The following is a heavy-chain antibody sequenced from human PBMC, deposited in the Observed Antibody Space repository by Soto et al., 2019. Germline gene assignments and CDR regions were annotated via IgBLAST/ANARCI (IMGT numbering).Heavy chain of an antibody. Sequence: SETLSLTCAVYGGSFSGYYWSWIRQPPGKGLEWIGEINHSGSTNYNPSLKSRVTISVDTSKNQFSLKLSSVTAADTAVYYCARGRPTYIVVPAAMRQTEYFQHWGQGTLVTVSS. J-gene: IGHJ1*01. D-gene: IGHD2-2*01. CDR1: GGSFSGYY. CDR2: INHSGST. V-gene: IGHV4-34*01. CDR3: ARGRPTYIVVPAAMRQTEYFQH.